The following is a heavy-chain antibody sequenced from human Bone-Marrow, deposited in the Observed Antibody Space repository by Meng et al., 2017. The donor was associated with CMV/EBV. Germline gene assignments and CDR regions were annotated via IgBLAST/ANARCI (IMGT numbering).Heavy chain of an antibody. J-gene: IGHJ4*02. D-gene: IGHD4-11*01. CDR2: IIPIFGTA. Sequence: SVKVSCKASGGTFSSYAISWVRQAPGQGLEWMGGIIPIFGTANYAQKFQGRVTITTDESTSTAYMELSRLRSEDTAVYYCARAAGMTTVTRAYLGYWGQGTLVTVSS. CDR3: ARAAGMTTVTRAYLGY. V-gene: IGHV1-69*05. CDR1: GGTFSSYA.